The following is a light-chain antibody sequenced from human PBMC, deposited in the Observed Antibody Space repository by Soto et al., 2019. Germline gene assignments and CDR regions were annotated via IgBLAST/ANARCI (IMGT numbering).Light chain of an antibody. Sequence: DIPLTQSPSSLSASVGDIVTITCRASQSISSYLNWYQQKPGKAPKLLIYAASSLQSGVPSRFSGSGSGTDFTLNISSLQPEEFATYYCQQRYSTPFTFGPGNKVDIK. CDR3: QQRYSTPFT. J-gene: IGKJ3*01. V-gene: IGKV1-39*01. CDR1: QSISSY. CDR2: AAS.